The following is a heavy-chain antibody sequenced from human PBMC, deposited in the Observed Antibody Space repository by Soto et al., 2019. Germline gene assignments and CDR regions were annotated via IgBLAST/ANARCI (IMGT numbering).Heavy chain of an antibody. D-gene: IGHD3-22*01. CDR3: ASAYDSSAYTFDF. CDR1: GFSITSGYY. V-gene: IGHV4-38-2*01. CDR2: IYHDGIT. Sequence: SETLSRTCAVTGFSITSGYYWCCIRQPPGKGLEWIGNIYHDGITYYNPSLKSRVTMSVDTSNNQFSLRLTSVTAADTAVYYCASAYDSSAYTFDFWGQGTLVTVSS. J-gene: IGHJ4*02.